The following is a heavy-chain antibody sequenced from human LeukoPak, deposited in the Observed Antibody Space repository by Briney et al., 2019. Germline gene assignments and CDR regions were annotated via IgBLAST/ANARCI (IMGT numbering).Heavy chain of an antibody. CDR2: ISYDGSNK. V-gene: IGHV3-30-3*01. D-gene: IGHD3-3*01. Sequence: GRSLRLSCAASGFTFSSYAMHWVRQAPGKGLEWVAVISYDGSNKYYADSVKGRFTISRDNSKNTLYLQMSSLRAEDTAVYYCARVPEYTFWSGYSAWYFDLWGRGTLVTVSS. J-gene: IGHJ2*01. CDR1: GFTFSSYA. CDR3: ARVPEYTFWSGYSAWYFDL.